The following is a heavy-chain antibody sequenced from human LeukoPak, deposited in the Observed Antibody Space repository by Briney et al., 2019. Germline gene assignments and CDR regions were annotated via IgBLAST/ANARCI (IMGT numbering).Heavy chain of an antibody. J-gene: IGHJ3*02. CDR3: ARKNGLGDAFDI. Sequence: SVKVSCKASGYTFTSYGISWVRQAPGQGLEWMGGIIPIFGTANYAQKFQGRVTITADESTSTAYMELSSLRSEDTAVYYCARKNGLGDAFDIWGQGTMVAVSS. CDR1: GYTFTSYG. V-gene: IGHV1-69*13. CDR2: IIPIFGTA. D-gene: IGHD3/OR15-3a*01.